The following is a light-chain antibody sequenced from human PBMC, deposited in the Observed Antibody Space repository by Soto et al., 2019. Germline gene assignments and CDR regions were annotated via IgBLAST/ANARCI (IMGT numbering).Light chain of an antibody. CDR2: EVS. CDR1: SSDVGGYKY. CDR3: NSYTSSSTLDV. J-gene: IGLJ1*01. Sequence: LTQPASVSGSPGQSITISCTGTSSDVGGYKYVSWYQQHPGKAPKLMIYEVSNRPSGVSNRFSGSKSGNTASLTISGLQAEDEADYYCNSYTSSSTLDVFGTGTKVTVL. V-gene: IGLV2-14*01.